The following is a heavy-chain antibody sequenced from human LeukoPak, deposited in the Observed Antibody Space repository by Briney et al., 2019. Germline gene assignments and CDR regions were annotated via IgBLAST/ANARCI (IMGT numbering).Heavy chain of an antibody. D-gene: IGHD6-25*01. CDR2: IYTSGST. V-gene: IGHV4-4*09. CDR3: ARRAPYSSGDYFDY. CDR1: GGSISSYY. J-gene: IGHJ4*02. Sequence: ASETLSLTCTVSGGSISSYYWSWIRQPPGKGLEWIGYIYTSGSTNYNPSLKSRVTISVDTSKNQFSLKLSSVTAADTAVYYCARRAPYSSGDYFDYWAREPWSPSPQ.